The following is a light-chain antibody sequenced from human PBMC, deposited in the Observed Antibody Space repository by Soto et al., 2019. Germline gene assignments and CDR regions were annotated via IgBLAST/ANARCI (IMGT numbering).Light chain of an antibody. CDR2: DVI. Sequence: QSALTQPRSVSGSPGQSVTISCTGTSSDVGGYNYVSWYQQHPGKAPKLMIYDVIKRPSGVPDRFSGSKSGTTASLSISGLQAEDEAEYYCGSYAGSNTWVFGTGTKLTVL. CDR1: SSDVGGYNY. V-gene: IGLV2-11*01. CDR3: GSYAGSNTWV. J-gene: IGLJ1*01.